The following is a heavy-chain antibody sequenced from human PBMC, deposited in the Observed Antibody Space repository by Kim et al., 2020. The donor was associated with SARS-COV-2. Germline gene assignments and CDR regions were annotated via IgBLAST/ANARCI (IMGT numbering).Heavy chain of an antibody. CDR3: ARDRGGMDV. V-gene: IGHV3-33*01. J-gene: IGHJ6*02. CDR2: GSKK. D-gene: IGHD3-10*01. Sequence: GSKKYCSYSVKGLLTSYRDNSKNTLYLQMNSLRAEDTAVYYCARDRGGMDVWGQGTTVTVSS.